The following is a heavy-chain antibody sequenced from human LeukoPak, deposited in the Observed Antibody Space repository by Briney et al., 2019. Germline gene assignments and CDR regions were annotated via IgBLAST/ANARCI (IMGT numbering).Heavy chain of an antibody. J-gene: IGHJ3*02. V-gene: IGHV4-39*07. D-gene: IGHD3-10*01. CDR3: ARARAPNI. CDR1: GGSISSSSYY. Sequence: SETLSLTCTVSGGSISSSSYYWGWIRQPPGKGLEWIGSIYYSGSTYYNPSLKSRVTISVDTSKNQFSLKLSSVTAADTAVYYCARARAPNIWGQGTMVTVSS. CDR2: IYYSGST.